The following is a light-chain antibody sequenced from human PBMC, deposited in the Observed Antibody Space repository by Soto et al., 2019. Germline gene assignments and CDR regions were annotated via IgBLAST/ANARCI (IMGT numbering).Light chain of an antibody. Sequence: QSVLTQPASVSGSPGQSITISCTGTSSDVGGYNYVSWYQQHPGKAPKLMIYEVSNRPSGVSNRFSGSKSGNTASLTISGLQAEDEADYYCSSYTSSSTLGYVFGTGTKVTV. V-gene: IGLV2-14*01. CDR2: EVS. CDR1: SSDVGGYNY. J-gene: IGLJ1*01. CDR3: SSYTSSSTLGYV.